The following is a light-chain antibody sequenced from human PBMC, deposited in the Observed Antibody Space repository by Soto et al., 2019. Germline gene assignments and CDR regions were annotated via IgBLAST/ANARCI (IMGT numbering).Light chain of an antibody. Sequence: DIQMTQSPSSLSASVGVRVTITCRASQGISNSLAWYQQKPGKVPKLLIYAASTLQSGFLSRFSGSGSVTQFTLPISSLQPADVATYYCQTYNSAPRTFGQGTKVEIK. V-gene: IGKV1-27*01. J-gene: IGKJ1*01. CDR3: QTYNSAPRT. CDR1: QGISNS. CDR2: AAS.